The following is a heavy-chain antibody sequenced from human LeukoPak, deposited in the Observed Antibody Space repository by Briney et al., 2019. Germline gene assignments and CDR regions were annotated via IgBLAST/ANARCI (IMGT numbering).Heavy chain of an antibody. CDR1: GFTFSSYA. CDR3: ARDVVRGVIIGHYFDY. Sequence: PGGSLRLSCAASGFTFSSYAMTWVRQAPGKGLEWVSSISSSGGSTYYADSVKGRFTIFRDNSKNTLYLQMNSLRAEDTAVYYCARDVVRGVIIGHYFDYWGQGTLVTVSS. D-gene: IGHD3-10*01. V-gene: IGHV3-23*01. CDR2: ISSSGGST. J-gene: IGHJ4*02.